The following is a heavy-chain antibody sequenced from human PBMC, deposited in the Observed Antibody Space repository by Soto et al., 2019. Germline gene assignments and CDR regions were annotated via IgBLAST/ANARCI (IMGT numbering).Heavy chain of an antibody. D-gene: IGHD1-26*01. V-gene: IGHV3-23*01. CDR2: FSGSGGST. CDR1: GFTFNSYA. J-gene: IGHJ4*02. Sequence: QPGGSLRLSCAASGFTFNSYAMSWVRQAPGKGLEWVSTFSGSGGSTYYADSVKGRFTISSDNSKNTLFLQMNSLRAEDTAVYYCAKHNSGNYHGGFDYWGQGTLVTVSS. CDR3: AKHNSGNYHGGFDY.